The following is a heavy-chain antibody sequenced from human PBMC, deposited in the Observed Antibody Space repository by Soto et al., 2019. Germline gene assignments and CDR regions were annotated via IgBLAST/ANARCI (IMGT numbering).Heavy chain of an antibody. CDR1: GGSISSSSYY. CDR2: IYYSGST. J-gene: IGHJ5*02. D-gene: IGHD3-22*01. Sequence: PSETLSLTCTVSGGSISSSSYYWGWIRQPPGKGLEWIGSIYYSGSTYYNPSLKSRVTISVDTSKNQFSLKLSSVTAADTAVYYCARQAITMIVVVITNWFDPWGQGTLVTVSS. V-gene: IGHV4-39*01. CDR3: ARQAITMIVVVITNWFDP.